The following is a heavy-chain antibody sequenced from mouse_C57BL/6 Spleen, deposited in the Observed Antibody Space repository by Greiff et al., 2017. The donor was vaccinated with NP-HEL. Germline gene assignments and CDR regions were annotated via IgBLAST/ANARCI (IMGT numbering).Heavy chain of an antibody. CDR2: IDPSDSEP. V-gene: IGHV1-52*01. J-gene: IGHJ2*01. CDR3: ARSADYGSLDY. CDR1: GYTFTSYW. D-gene: IGHD1-1*01. Sequence: QVQLQQPGAELVRPGSSVKLSCKASGYTFTSYWMHWVKQRPIQGLEWIGNIDPSDSEPHYNQKFKDKATLTVDKSSSTAYMQLSSLTSEDSAVYYCARSADYGSLDYWGQGTTLTVSS.